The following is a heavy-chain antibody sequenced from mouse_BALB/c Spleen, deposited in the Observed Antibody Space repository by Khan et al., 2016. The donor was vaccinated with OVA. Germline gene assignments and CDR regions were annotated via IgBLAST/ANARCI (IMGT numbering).Heavy chain of an antibody. V-gene: IGHV1S137*01. Sequence: QVQLKESGAELVRPGVSVKISCKGSGYTFTDFTMHWVKQSHAKSLEWIGVVSTYYGDATYNQKFKGKATMTVDKSSSTAYMELARLTSEDSAIYYCTRRGVVDWFTYWGQGTLVTVSA. CDR3: TRRGVVDWFTY. CDR2: VSTYYGDA. D-gene: IGHD1-1*02. J-gene: IGHJ3*01. CDR1: GYTFTDFT.